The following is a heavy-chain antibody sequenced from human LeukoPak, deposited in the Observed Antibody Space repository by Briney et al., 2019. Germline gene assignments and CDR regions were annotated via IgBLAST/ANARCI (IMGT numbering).Heavy chain of an antibody. J-gene: IGHJ4*02. D-gene: IGHD6-19*01. CDR3: ARANSSAWHNFDF. V-gene: IGHV3-30-3*01. CDR1: GFTFSSYA. CDR2: ISYDGSD. Sequence: EGSLRLSCAASGFTFSSYAMHWVRQAPGKGLEWVAVISYDGSDYYADSVKGRFTISRDNSRDTLYLEMNSLRTEDRAVYYCARANSSAWHNFDFWGQGTLVTVSS.